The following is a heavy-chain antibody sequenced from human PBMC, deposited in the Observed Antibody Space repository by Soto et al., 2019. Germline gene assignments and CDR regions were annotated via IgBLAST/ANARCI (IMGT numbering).Heavy chain of an antibody. J-gene: IGHJ4*01. CDR3: ARDRLLYGGSASYFDY. Sequence: GGSLRLSCAASGFTFSSYSMNWVRQAPGKGLEWVSYISTSSGTIYYADSVKGRFTISRDNAKNSLYLQLNSLGAEDTAVYYCARDRLLYGGSASYFDYWGHGTLVTVSS. CDR2: ISTSSGTI. D-gene: IGHD2-8*01. V-gene: IGHV3-48*01. CDR1: GFTFSSYS.